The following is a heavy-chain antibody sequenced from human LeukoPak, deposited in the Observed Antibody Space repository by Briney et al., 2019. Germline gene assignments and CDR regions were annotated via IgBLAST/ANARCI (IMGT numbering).Heavy chain of an antibody. J-gene: IGHJ3*02. CDR1: GGSISSYY. V-gene: IGHV4-59*01. Sequence: SETLSLTCTVSGGSISSYYWSWIRQPPGKGLGWIGYIYYSGSTNYNPSLKSRVTISVDTSKNQFSLKLSSVTAADTAVYYCARDGSYDYVFDIWGQGTMVTVSS. D-gene: IGHD3-16*01. CDR2: IYYSGST. CDR3: ARDGSYDYVFDI.